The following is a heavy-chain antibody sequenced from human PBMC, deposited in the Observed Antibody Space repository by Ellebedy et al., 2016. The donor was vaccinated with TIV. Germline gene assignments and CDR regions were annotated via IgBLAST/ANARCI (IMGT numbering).Heavy chain of an antibody. J-gene: IGHJ4*02. CDR1: GGSISSSSYY. D-gene: IGHD3-10*01. V-gene: IGHV4-39*01. CDR2: IYYSGST. Sequence: MPSETLSLTCTVSGGSISSSSYYWGWIRQPPGKGLEWIGSIYYSGSTYYNPSLKSRVTISVDTSKNQFSLKLSSVTAADTAVYYCASLWFGESTSFDYWGQGTLVTVSS. CDR3: ASLWFGESTSFDY.